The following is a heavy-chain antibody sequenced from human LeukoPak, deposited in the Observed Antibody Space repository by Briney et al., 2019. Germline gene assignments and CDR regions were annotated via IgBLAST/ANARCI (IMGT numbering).Heavy chain of an antibody. CDR2: ISYDGSNK. CDR1: GFTFSSYA. V-gene: IGHV3-30-3*02. J-gene: IGHJ4*02. CDR3: AKYGPQDSGSSHFDY. D-gene: IGHD1-26*01. Sequence: GGSLRLSCAASGFTFSSYAMHWVRQAPGKGLEWVAVISYDGSNKYYADSVKGRFTTSRDNSKNTLFLQMNSLRAEDTAIYYCAKYGPQDSGSSHFDYWGQGALVTVSS.